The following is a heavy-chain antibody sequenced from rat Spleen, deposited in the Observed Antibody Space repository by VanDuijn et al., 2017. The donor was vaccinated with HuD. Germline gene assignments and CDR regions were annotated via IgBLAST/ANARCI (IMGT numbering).Heavy chain of an antibody. CDR2: ILYDGSNT. J-gene: IGHJ1*01. D-gene: IGHD2-5*01. V-gene: IGHV5-17*01. Sequence: EVQLVESGGGLVQPGGSLKFSCSASGFTFSAYAMAWVRQAPKKGLEWVATILYDGSNTYYRDSVKGRFTVSRDNAKSTLYLEMDSLRSEDMATYYCVRQGYLRDWDFDFWGPGTMVTVSS. CDR3: VRQGYLRDWDFDF. CDR1: GFTFSAYA.